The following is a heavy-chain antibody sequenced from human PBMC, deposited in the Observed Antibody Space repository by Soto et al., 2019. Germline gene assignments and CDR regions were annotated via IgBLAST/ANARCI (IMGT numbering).Heavy chain of an antibody. CDR2: ISGSGGST. CDR1: GFTFSSYA. J-gene: IGHJ6*02. V-gene: IGHV3-23*01. CDR3: AKVQGTYYDFPSGMDV. D-gene: IGHD3-3*01. Sequence: GGSLRLSCAASGFTFSSYAMSWVRQAPGKGLEWVSAISGSGGSTYYADSVKGRFTISRDNSKNTLYLQMNSLRAEDTAAYYCAKVQGTYYDFPSGMDVWGQGTTVTVSS.